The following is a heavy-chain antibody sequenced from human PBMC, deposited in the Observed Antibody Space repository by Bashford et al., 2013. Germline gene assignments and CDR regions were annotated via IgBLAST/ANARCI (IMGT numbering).Heavy chain of an antibody. CDR3: GDGRTADSNFWSGPFDD. Sequence: ASVKVSCRPSGYTFTAYYIHWVRQAPGQGLEWMGSINPNNGDTPYAQKFQGRVAMTRDTSISTAYMELSRLESDDTAIYYCGDGRTADSNFWSGPFDDWGQGTLVTGLL. CDR1: GYTFTAYY. V-gene: IGHV1-2*02. J-gene: IGHJ4*02. CDR2: INPNNGDT. D-gene: IGHD3-3*01.